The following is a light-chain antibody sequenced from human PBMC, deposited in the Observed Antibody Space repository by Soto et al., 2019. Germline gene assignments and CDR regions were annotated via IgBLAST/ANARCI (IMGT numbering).Light chain of an antibody. V-gene: IGKV3-15*01. J-gene: IGKJ1*01. CDR3: QQYKHWWT. Sequence: EIVMTQSPATLSVTPGARATLSCRASQSVSNNVAWYQKKPGQAPRLLIYGASTRATGIPARFSGSGSGTEFTLPISSLQSEDFALYYWQQYKHWWTFAQGTRVHIK. CDR2: GAS. CDR1: QSVSNN.